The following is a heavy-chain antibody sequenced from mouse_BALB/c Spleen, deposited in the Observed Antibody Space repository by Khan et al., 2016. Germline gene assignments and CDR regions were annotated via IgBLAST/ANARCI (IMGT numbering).Heavy chain of an antibody. V-gene: IGHV5-17*02. CDR2: ISSGGSVI. Sequence: EVELVESGGGLVQPGGSRKLSCAASGFTFSSFGMHWVRQAPEKGLEWVAFISSGGSVIYYADTVKGRFTISRDNHKNTLFLQMTSLRSEDAAMYYCGRGDYWGQGTTLTVSS. CDR1: GFTFSSFG. CDR3: GRGDY. J-gene: IGHJ2*01.